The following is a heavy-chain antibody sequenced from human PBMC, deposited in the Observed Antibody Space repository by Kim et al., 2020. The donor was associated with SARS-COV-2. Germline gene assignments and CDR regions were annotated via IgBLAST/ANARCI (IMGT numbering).Heavy chain of an antibody. Sequence: GGSLRLSCAASGFTFSDYYMSWIRQAPGKGLEWVSYISSSGSTIYYADSVKGRFTISRDNAKNSLYLQMNSLRAEDTAVYYCARATSKLGAILLYYYYGMDVWGQGTTVTVSS. D-gene: IGHD2-21*01. V-gene: IGHV3-11*01. CDR3: ARATSKLGAILLYYYYGMDV. J-gene: IGHJ6*02. CDR1: GFTFSDYY. CDR2: ISSSGSTI.